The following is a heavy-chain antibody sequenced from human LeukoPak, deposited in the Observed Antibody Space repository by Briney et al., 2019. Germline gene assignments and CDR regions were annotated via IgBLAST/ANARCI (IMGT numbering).Heavy chain of an antibody. CDR3: ARGEGEGKQLWLPYDY. Sequence: GASVKVSCKASGGTFSSYAISWVRQAPGQGLEWMGGIIPIFGTANYAQKFQGRVTITTDESTSTAYMELSSLRSEDTAVYYCARGEGEGKQLWLPYDYWGQGTLVTVSS. CDR1: GGTFSSYA. CDR2: IIPIFGTA. J-gene: IGHJ4*02. D-gene: IGHD5-18*01. V-gene: IGHV1-69*05.